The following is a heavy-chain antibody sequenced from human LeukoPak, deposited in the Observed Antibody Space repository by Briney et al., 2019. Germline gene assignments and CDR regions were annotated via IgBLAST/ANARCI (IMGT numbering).Heavy chain of an antibody. J-gene: IGHJ4*02. CDR3: ANGWSPDY. V-gene: IGHV3-23*01. CDR1: GFTFSSYA. Sequence: GGSLRLSCAASGFTFSSYAMSWVRQAPGKGLEWVSGISGSGGSTYYADSVKGRFTISRGNSKNTLYLQMNSLRAEDTAVYHCANGWSPDYWGRGTLVTVSS. D-gene: IGHD2-15*01. CDR2: ISGSGGST.